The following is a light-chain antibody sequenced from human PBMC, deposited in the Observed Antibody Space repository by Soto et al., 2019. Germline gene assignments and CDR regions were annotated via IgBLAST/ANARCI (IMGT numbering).Light chain of an antibody. V-gene: IGLV1-40*01. CDR3: QSHDSSLNSWV. Sequence: QSALTQPPSMSGAPGQRVTISCTGSSSNIGAAYDVHWYQHLPGTAPKLLIYGNTNRPSGVPDRFSGSKSGTSAPLAITGLQAEDEADYYCQSHDSSLNSWVFGGGTKLTVL. CDR1: SSNIGAAYD. CDR2: GNT. J-gene: IGLJ3*02.